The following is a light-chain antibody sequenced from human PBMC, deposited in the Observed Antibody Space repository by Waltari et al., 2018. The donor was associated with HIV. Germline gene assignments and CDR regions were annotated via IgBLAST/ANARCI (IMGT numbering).Light chain of an antibody. Sequence: SALTQPASVSGSPGQSSPTSCPGTSSGVRPYNLVPWYQQHPGEAPKLIIYYLSNRPSAVSNRFSGSKSANTASLTISGLQAENEADYYCSSYTIRTTLEFGGGTKLTVL. V-gene: IGLV2-14*03. J-gene: IGLJ2*01. CDR2: YLS. CDR3: SSYTIRTTLE. CDR1: SSGVRPYNL.